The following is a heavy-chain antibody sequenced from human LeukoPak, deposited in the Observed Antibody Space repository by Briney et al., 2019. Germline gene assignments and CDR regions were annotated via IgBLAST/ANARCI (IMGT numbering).Heavy chain of an antibody. CDR2: IYYSGST. D-gene: IGHD4-11*01. CDR1: GGSISSYY. V-gene: IGHV4-59*01. J-gene: IGHJ4*02. Sequence: PSETLSLTSTVSGGSISSYYWSWIRQPPGKGLEWIGYIYYSGSTNYNPSLKSRVTISVDTSKNQFSLKLSSVTAADTAVYYCARSPSAYSNHFDYWGQGTLVTVSS. CDR3: ARSPSAYSNHFDY.